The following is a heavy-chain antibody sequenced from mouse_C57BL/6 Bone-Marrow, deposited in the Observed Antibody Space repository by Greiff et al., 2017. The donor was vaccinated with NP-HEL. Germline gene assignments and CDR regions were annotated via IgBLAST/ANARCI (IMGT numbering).Heavy chain of an antibody. D-gene: IGHD2-5*01. CDR3: AGYYSNYYWFAY. Sequence: QVQLQQSGPELVKPGASVKISCKASGYAFSSSWMNWVKQRPGKGLEWIGRIYPGDGDTNYNGKFKGKATLTADKSSSTAYMQLSSLTSEDSAVYFCAGYYSNYYWFAYWGQGTLVTVSA. CDR1: GYAFSSSW. CDR2: IYPGDGDT. V-gene: IGHV1-82*01. J-gene: IGHJ3*01.